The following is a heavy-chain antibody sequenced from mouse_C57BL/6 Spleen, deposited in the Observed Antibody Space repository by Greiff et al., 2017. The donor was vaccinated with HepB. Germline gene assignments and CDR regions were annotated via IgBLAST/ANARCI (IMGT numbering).Heavy chain of an antibody. D-gene: IGHD1-1*01. CDR1: GYTFTSYW. Sequence: VQLQQSGAELVKPGASVKLSCKASGYTFTSYWMHWVKQRPGQGLEWIGMIHPNSGRTNYNEKFKSKATLTVDKSSSTAYMQLSSLTSDDSAVYYCARESYYYGSSYGYFDVWGTGTTVTVSS. J-gene: IGHJ1*03. CDR2: IHPNSGRT. V-gene: IGHV1-64*01. CDR3: ARESYYYGSSYGYFDV.